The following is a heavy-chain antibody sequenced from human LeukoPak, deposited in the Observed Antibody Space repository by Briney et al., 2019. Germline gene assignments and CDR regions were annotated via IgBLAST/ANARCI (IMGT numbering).Heavy chain of an antibody. J-gene: IGHJ4*02. D-gene: IGHD6-13*01. CDR3: ATFPAQYSSSWYYFDY. CDR1: GYTLTELS. CDR2: FDPEDGET. Sequence: ASVKVSCKVSGYTLTELSMHWVRQAPGEGLEWMGGFDPEDGETIYAQKFQGRVTMTEDTSTDTAYMELSSLRSEDTAVYYCATFPAQYSSSWYYFDYWGQGTLVTVSS. V-gene: IGHV1-24*01.